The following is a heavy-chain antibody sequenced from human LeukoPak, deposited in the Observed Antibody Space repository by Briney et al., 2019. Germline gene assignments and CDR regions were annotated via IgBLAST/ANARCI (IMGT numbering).Heavy chain of an antibody. D-gene: IGHD6-6*01. V-gene: IGHV3-23*01. CDR3: AKEGSSSPSNSVDC. CDR1: GFAFSNYA. Sequence: PGGSLRLSCAASGFAFSNYAMSWVRQAPGKGLEWVSVISGSSGSTYYADSVKGRFTISRDNSKNILYLQMNSLRAEDTAVYYCAKEGSSSPSNSVDCWGQGTLVTVSP. J-gene: IGHJ4*02. CDR2: ISGSSGST.